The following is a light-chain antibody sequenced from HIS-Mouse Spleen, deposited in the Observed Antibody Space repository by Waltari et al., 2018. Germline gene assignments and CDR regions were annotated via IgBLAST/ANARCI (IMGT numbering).Light chain of an antibody. CDR3: QSADSSGTYGVV. Sequence: SYELTQPPPVSVSPGQTARITCSGDALPKQYAYWYQQKTCQAPVLVISKDSERPSGIPDRFSGSSSGTTVTLTISGVQAEDEADYYCQSADSSGTYGVVFGGGTKLTVL. CDR2: KDS. CDR1: ALPKQY. J-gene: IGLJ2*01. V-gene: IGLV3-25*03.